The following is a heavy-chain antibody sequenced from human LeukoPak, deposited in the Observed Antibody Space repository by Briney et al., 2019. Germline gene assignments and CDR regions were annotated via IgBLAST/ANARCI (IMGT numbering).Heavy chain of an antibody. J-gene: IGHJ6*02. V-gene: IGHV3-64D*09. CDR1: GFPFSSYA. CDR2: ISDSGGST. Sequence: GGSLRLSCSASGFPFSSYAMHWVRQAPGKGLEFVSAISDSGGSTYYADSVKGRFTISRDNSKNTLYLQMSSLRAEDTAVYFCVRGYSFGPYGMDVWGQGTTVTVSS. D-gene: IGHD2-15*01. CDR3: VRGYSFGPYGMDV.